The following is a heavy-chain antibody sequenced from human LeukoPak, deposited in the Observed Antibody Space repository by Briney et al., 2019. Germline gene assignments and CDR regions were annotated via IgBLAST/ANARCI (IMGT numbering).Heavy chain of an antibody. V-gene: IGHV4-4*07. CDR3: ARWSVGSSGWYSWFDA. J-gene: IGHJ5*02. CDR1: GGSISSYY. CDR2: IYTSGST. Sequence: SETLSLTCTVSGGSISSYYWSWIRQPAGKGLEWIGRIYTSGSTNYNPSLKSRVTMSVDTSKNQFSLKLSSVTAADTAVYYCARWSVGSSGWYSWFDAWGQGTLVTVSS. D-gene: IGHD6-19*01.